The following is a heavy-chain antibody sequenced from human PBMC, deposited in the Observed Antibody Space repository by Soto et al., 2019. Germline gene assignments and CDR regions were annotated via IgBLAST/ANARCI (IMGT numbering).Heavy chain of an antibody. Sequence: QVQLVESGGGLVKPGGSLRLSCAASGFTFSDYYMSWIRQAPGKGLEWVSYISSSSSYTNYADCVKGRFTISRDNAKNSLYLQMNSLRAEDTAVYYCANSPPGDQLSWVDPWGQGTLVTVSS. D-gene: IGHD3-10*01. V-gene: IGHV3-11*06. CDR2: ISSSSSYT. J-gene: IGHJ5*02. CDR1: GFTFSDYY. CDR3: ANSPPGDQLSWVDP.